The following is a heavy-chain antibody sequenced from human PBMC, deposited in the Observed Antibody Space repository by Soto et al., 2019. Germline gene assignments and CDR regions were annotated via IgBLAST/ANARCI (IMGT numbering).Heavy chain of an antibody. D-gene: IGHD3-22*01. V-gene: IGHV4-59*01. CDR1: GGSISSYY. CDR3: ARDSSYYYDSSGYYPRGYFDS. CDR2: IYYSGST. Sequence: SETLSLTCTVSGGSISSYYWSWIRQPPGKGLEWIGYIYYSGSTNYNPSLKSRVTISVDTSKNQFSLKLSPVTAADTAVYYCARDSSYYYDSSGYYPRGYFDSWGQGTLVTVSS. J-gene: IGHJ4*02.